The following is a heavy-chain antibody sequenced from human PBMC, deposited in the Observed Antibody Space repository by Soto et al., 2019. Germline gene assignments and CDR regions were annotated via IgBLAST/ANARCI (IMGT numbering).Heavy chain of an antibody. J-gene: IGHJ4*02. V-gene: IGHV3-30-3*01. CDR1: GFTFSSYA. CDR2: ISYDGSNK. Sequence: PGGSLRLSCAASGFTFSSYAMHWVRQAPGKGLEWVAVISYDGSNKYYADSVKGRFTISRDNSKNTLYLQMNSLRAEDTAVYYCAREFIAVAVTYFDYWGQGTLVTVSS. CDR3: AREFIAVAVTYFDY. D-gene: IGHD6-19*01.